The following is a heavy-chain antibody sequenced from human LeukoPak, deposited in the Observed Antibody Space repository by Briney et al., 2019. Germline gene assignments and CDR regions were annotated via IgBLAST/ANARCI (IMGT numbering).Heavy chain of an antibody. Sequence: ASVKVSCKASGYTFTSYGISWVRQAPGQGLEWMGWISAYNGNTNYAQKLQGRVTMTTDTSTSTAYMEMRSLRSDDTAVYYCGGNTIHFSFDYWGQGPLVTVSS. D-gene: IGHD3-3*02. CDR1: GYTFTSYG. J-gene: IGHJ4*02. V-gene: IGHV1-18*01. CDR3: GGNTIHFSFDY. CDR2: ISAYNGNT.